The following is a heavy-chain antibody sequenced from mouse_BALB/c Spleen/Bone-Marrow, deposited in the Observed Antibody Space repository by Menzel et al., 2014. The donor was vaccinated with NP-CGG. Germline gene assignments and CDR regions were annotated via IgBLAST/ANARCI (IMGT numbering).Heavy chain of an antibody. CDR2: KWVGGTT. CDR1: GFSLTSYG. J-gene: IGHJ2*01. Sequence: VHLVESGPGLVAPSQSLSITCTVSGFSLTSYGVHWVRQPPGKGLEWLGVKWVGGTTSYNSALMSRLSISRDNSKSQVFLKMNSLQTDDTAIYYCARTGTKDYFDYWGQGTTLTVSS. D-gene: IGHD4-1*01. V-gene: IGHV2-9*02. CDR3: ARTGTKDYFDY.